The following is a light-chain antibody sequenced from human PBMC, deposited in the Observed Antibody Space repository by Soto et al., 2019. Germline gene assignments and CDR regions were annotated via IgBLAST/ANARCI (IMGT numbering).Light chain of an antibody. V-gene: IGKV1-9*01. CDR1: QALSNY. Sequence: IQLTHSRSSLSSPVLYTVTITCLASQALSNYLAWYQQKPGKAPDLLIYSASTLQSGVPSRFSGSGSGTEFTLTISNLQPEDVATYYCQKYNTAPLPFGGGTKVDIK. CDR3: QKYNTAPLP. CDR2: SAS. J-gene: IGKJ4*01.